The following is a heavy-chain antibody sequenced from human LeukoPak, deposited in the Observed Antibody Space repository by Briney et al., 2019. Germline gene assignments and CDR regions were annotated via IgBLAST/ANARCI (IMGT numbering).Heavy chain of an antibody. CDR2: INPNSGGT. D-gene: IGHD5-12*01. CDR1: GYTFTGYY. J-gene: IGHJ4*02. CDR3: ARPGASGYDFLYFDY. Sequence: GASVKVSCKASGYTFTGYYMHWVRQAPGQGLEWMGWINPNSGGTNYAQKFQGRVTMTRDTSISTAYMELSRLRSDDTAVYYCARPGASGYDFLYFDYWGQGTLVTVSS. V-gene: IGHV1-2*02.